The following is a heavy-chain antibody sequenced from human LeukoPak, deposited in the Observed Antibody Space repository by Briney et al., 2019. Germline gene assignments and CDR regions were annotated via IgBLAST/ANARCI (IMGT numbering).Heavy chain of an antibody. CDR2: INHSGST. D-gene: IGHD3-10*01. J-gene: IGHJ6*02. V-gene: IGHV4-34*08. Sequence: PGGSLRLSCAASGFTFSSYTMNWVRQPPGKGLEWIGEINHSGSTNYNPSLKSRVTISVDTSKNQFSLKLSSVTAADTAVYYCATPSGSYSPYYYYGMDVWGQGTTVTVSS. CDR1: GFTFSSYT. CDR3: ATPSGSYSPYYYYGMDV.